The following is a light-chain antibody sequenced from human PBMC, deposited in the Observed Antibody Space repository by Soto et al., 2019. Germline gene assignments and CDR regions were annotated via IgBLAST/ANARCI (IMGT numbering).Light chain of an antibody. V-gene: IGLV2-14*03. CDR2: DVS. CDR3: NSFTPTSIFF. CDR1: TSDVGRYNY. J-gene: IGLJ1*01. Sequence: QSVLTQPASVSGSPGQSISISCTGTTSDVGRYNYVSWYQQHPGKAPKLMIYDVSYRPSWVSNRFSGYKSGITASLTFFGLQVEDEAVYYGNSFTPTSIFFLETGTKVTVL.